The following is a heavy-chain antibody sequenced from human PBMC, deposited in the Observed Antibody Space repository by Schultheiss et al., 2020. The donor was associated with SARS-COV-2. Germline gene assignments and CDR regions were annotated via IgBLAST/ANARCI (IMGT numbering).Heavy chain of an antibody. CDR1: GYTFTGYY. CDR2: INPNSGGT. Sequence: ASVKVSCKASGYTFTGYYMHWVRQAPGQGLEWMGWINPNSGGTNYAQKFQGWVTMTRDTSISTAYMELSRLRSDDTAVYYCARAGEMATTPNAFDIWGQGTMVTVSS. CDR3: ARAGEMATTPNAFDI. V-gene: IGHV1-2*04. D-gene: IGHD5-24*01. J-gene: IGHJ3*02.